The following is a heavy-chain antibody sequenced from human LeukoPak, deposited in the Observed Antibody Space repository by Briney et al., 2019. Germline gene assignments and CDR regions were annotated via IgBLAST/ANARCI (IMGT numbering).Heavy chain of an antibody. CDR1: GGTFSSYA. D-gene: IGHD5-18*01. V-gene: IGHV1-69*13. CDR3: ARPLAPHSYGLGLDY. CDR2: IIPIFGTA. J-gene: IGHJ4*02. Sequence: ASVKVSCKASGGTFSSYAISWVRQAPGQGLEWMGGIIPIFGTANYAQKFQGRVTITADESTSTAYMELSSLRSEDTAVYYCARPLAPHSYGLGLDYWGQGTLVTVSS.